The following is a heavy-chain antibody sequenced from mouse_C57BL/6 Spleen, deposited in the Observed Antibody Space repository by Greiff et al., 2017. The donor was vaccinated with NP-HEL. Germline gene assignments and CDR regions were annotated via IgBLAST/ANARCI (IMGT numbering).Heavy chain of an antibody. CDR2: IYPRSGNT. CDR3: ARGDYSNSYAMDY. V-gene: IGHV1-81*01. CDR1: GYTFTSYG. D-gene: IGHD2-5*01. Sequence: VKLQESGAELARPGASVKLSCKASGYTFTSYGISWVKQRTGQGLEWIGEIYPRSGNTYYNEKFKGKATLTADKSSSTAYMELRSLTSEDSAVYFCARGDYSNSYAMDYWGQGTSVTVSS. J-gene: IGHJ4*01.